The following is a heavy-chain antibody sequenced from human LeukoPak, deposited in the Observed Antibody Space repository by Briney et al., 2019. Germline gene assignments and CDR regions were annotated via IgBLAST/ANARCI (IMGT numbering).Heavy chain of an antibody. D-gene: IGHD3-3*01. J-gene: IGHJ4*02. CDR3: ARGYDFWSGYYPDYFDY. CDR2: IYYSGST. CDR1: GGSISSHY. Sequence: SETLSLTCTVSGGSISSHYWSWIWQPPGKGLEWIGYIYYSGSTNYNPSLKSRVTISVDTSKNQFSLKLSSVTAADTAVYYCARGYDFWSGYYPDYFDYWGQGTLVTVSS. V-gene: IGHV4-59*11.